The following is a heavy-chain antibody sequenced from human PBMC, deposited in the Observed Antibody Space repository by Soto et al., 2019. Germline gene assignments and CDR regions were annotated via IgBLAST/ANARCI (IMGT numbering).Heavy chain of an antibody. CDR2: IYYSGST. Sequence: SETLSLTYTVSGGSISSSIYYWGWIRQPPGKGLEWIGSIYYSGSTYYNPSLKSRVTISVDSSKNQFSLKLSSVTAADTAVYYCARHYGYGSGSYYYYYGMDVWGQGTTVTVSS. CDR1: GGSISSSIYY. CDR3: ARHYGYGSGSYYYYYGMDV. V-gene: IGHV4-39*01. D-gene: IGHD3-10*01. J-gene: IGHJ6*02.